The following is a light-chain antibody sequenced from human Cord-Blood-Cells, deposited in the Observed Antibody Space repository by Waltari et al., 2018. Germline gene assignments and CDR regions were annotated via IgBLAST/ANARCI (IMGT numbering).Light chain of an antibody. Sequence: QSVLTQPPSASGTPGQRVTIPCSGSSSNIGSNYVYWYQQPPGTAPKLLIYRNNQRPSGVPDRFSGSKSGTSASLAISGLRSEDEADYYCAAWDDSLSGRVFGTGTKVTVL. CDR2: RNN. CDR3: AAWDDSLSGRV. CDR1: SSNIGSNY. J-gene: IGLJ1*01. V-gene: IGLV1-47*01.